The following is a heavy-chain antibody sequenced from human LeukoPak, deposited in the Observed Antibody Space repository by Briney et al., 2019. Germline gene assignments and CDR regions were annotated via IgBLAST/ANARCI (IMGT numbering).Heavy chain of an antibody. CDR3: AKERYYDILTGSLFDP. V-gene: IGHV3-23*01. D-gene: IGHD3-9*01. Sequence: GRSLRLSCAASGFTFSSYAMRWVRQAPGKGLEWVSAISGSGGSTYYADSVKGRFTISRDNSKNTLYLQMNSLRAEDTAVYYCAKERYYDILTGSLFDPWGQGTLVTVSS. CDR1: GFTFSSYA. J-gene: IGHJ5*02. CDR2: ISGSGGST.